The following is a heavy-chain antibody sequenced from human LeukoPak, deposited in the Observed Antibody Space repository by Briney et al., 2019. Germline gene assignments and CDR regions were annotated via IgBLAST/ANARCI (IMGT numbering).Heavy chain of an antibody. Sequence: GGSLRLSCAGSGFTLSNSWMGWVRQAPGKGLEWVAVIWYDGSNKYYADSVKGRFTISRDNSKNTLYLQMNSLRAEDTAVYYCARAIGDGYNSFGMDVWGQGTTVTVSS. CDR3: ARAIGDGYNSFGMDV. CDR2: IWYDGSNK. CDR1: GFTLSNSW. V-gene: IGHV3-33*08. J-gene: IGHJ6*02. D-gene: IGHD5-24*01.